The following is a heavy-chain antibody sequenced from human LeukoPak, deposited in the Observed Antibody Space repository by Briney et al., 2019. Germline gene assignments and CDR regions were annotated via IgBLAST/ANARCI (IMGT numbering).Heavy chain of an antibody. V-gene: IGHV3-48*03. CDR1: GFTFSTYA. CDR3: ARGYGDLYFDY. D-gene: IGHD4-17*01. J-gene: IGHJ4*02. Sequence: GGSLRLSCAASGFTFSTYAMNWVRQAPGKGLEWVSLISSSATTIYYADSVKGRFTISRDNAKNSLYLQVSSLRAEDTAVYYCARGYGDLYFDYWGQGTLVTVSS. CDR2: ISSSATTI.